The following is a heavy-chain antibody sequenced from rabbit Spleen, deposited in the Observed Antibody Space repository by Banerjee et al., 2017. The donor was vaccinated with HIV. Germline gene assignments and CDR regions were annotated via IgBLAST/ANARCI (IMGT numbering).Heavy chain of an antibody. CDR2: IYTGSSGST. J-gene: IGHJ6*01. Sequence: QEQLEESGGDLVKPGGTLTLTCKASGIDFSSYYYMCWVRQAPGKGLEWIACIYTGSSGSTYYASWAKGRFTISKTSSTTVTLQMTSLTDADTATYSCARGMGNGGTNKIYYGMDLWGPGHPGHRL. CDR3: ARGMGNGGTNKIYYGMDL. CDR1: GIDFSSYYY. D-gene: IGHD2-1*01. V-gene: IGHV1S45*01.